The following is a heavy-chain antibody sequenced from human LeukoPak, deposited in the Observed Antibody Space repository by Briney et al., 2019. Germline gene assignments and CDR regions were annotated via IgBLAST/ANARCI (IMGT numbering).Heavy chain of an antibody. Sequence: ASVKVSCKASGYTFTSYDINWVRQATGQGLEWRGWMNPNSGNTGYAQKFQGRVTITRNTSISTAYMELSSLRSEDTAVYYCARRAAEQLWSNYGMDVWGQGTTVTVSS. CDR3: ARRAAEQLWSNYGMDV. D-gene: IGHD5-18*01. CDR1: GYTFTSYD. CDR2: MNPNSGNT. J-gene: IGHJ6*02. V-gene: IGHV1-8*03.